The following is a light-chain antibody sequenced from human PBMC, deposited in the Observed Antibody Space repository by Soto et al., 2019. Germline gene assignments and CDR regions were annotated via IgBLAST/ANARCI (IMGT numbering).Light chain of an antibody. J-gene: IGLJ1*01. V-gene: IGLV1-44*01. CDR2: SNN. CDR3: AAWDHSLNARYV. Sequence: QSVLTQPPSASGTPGQRVTISCSGSSSNIGSNTVNWYQQLPGTAPKLLIYSNNQRPSGVPDRFSGSKSGTSASLAISGLQSEDEADYYCAAWDHSLNARYVFGTGTKLTVL. CDR1: SSNIGSNT.